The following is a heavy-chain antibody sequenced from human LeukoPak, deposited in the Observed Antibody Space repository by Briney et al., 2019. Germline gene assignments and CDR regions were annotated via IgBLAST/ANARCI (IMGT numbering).Heavy chain of an antibody. CDR1: GYNFNRYT. CDR3: ARVSDTSMVTPGFDS. V-gene: IGHV1-18*01. CDR2: VSTSNGDT. D-gene: IGHD5-18*01. J-gene: IGHJ4*02. Sequence: GASVKVSCKTPGYNFNRYTITWVRQAPGQGLEWMGWVSTSNGDTNYAEKFQGRVTMTTETVTKTAYMELRRLRSGDTAMYFCARVSDTSMVTPGFDSWGQGTLVTVSS.